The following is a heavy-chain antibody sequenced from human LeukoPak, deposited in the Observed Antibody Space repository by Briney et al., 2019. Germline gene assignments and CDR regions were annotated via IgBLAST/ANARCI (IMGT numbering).Heavy chain of an antibody. Sequence: SETLSLTCTVSGGSISSSSYYWGWIRQPPGKGLEWIGSIYYSGSTYCNPSLKSRVTISVDTSKNQFSLKLSSVTAADTAVYYCARYSSGWPGGDWFDPWGQGTLVTVSS. CDR1: GGSISSSSYY. CDR2: IYYSGST. CDR3: ARYSSGWPGGDWFDP. V-gene: IGHV4-39*07. D-gene: IGHD6-19*01. J-gene: IGHJ5*02.